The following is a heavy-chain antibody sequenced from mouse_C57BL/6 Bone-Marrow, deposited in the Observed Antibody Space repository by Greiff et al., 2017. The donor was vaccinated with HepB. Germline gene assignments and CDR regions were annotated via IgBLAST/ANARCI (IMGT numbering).Heavy chain of an antibody. J-gene: IGHJ1*03. CDR3: ARDYDGSQPRGYFDG. D-gene: IGHD1-1*01. V-gene: IGHV1-55*01. CDR1: GYTFTSYW. Sequence: QVQLQQPGAELVKPGASVKMSCKASGYTFTSYWITWVKQRPGQGLEWIGDIYPGSGSTNYNEKFKSKATLTVDTSSSTAYMQLSSLTSEDSAVYYCARDYDGSQPRGYFDGWGTGTTVTVSS. CDR2: IYPGSGST.